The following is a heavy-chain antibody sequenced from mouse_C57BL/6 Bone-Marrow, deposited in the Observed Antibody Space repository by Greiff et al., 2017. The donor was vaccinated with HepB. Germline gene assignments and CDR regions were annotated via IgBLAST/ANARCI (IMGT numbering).Heavy chain of an antibody. CDR2: INPSSGYT. CDR1: GYTFTSYW. V-gene: IGHV1-7*01. CDR3: ARFYYSNYFDY. Sequence: VQLQQSGAELAKPGASVKLSCKASGYTFTSYWMHWVQQRPGQGLEWIGYINPSSGYTKYNQKFKDKATLTADKSSSTAYMQLNSLTYEDSAVYYCARFYYSNYFDYWGQGTTLTVSS. J-gene: IGHJ2*01. D-gene: IGHD2-5*01.